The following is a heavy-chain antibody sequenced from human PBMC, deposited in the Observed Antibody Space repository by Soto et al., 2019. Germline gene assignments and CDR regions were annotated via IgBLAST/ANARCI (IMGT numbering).Heavy chain of an antibody. CDR3: ARYSGSDRRLNYYYYYGMDV. J-gene: IGHJ6*02. V-gene: IGHV1-18*04. CDR1: GYTFTSYG. CDR2: ISAYNGNT. D-gene: IGHD1-26*01. Sequence: ASVKVSCKASGYTFTSYGISWVRQAPGQGLEWMGWISAYNGNTNYAQKLQGRVTMTTDTSTSTAYMELRSLRSDDTAVYYCARYSGSDRRLNYYYYYGMDVWGQGTTVTVSS.